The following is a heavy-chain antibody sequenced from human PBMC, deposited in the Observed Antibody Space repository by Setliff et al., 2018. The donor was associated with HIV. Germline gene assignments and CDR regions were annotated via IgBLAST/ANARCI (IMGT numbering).Heavy chain of an antibody. V-gene: IGHV1-18*01. Sequence: ASVKVSCKASGYTFTSYGISWVRQAPGQGLEWMGWISAHNGNTNYAQKLQGRVTMTTDTSTSTAYMELRSLRSDDTAVYYCASGSEHYYDSSGYLFLSYYYYGMDVWGQGTTVTVSS. D-gene: IGHD3-22*01. CDR1: GYTFTSYG. J-gene: IGHJ6*02. CDR2: ISAHNGNT. CDR3: ASGSEHYYDSSGYLFLSYYYYGMDV.